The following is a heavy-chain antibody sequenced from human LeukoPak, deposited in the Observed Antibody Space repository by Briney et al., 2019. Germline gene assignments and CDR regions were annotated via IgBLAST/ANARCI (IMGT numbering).Heavy chain of an antibody. V-gene: IGHV4-34*01. J-gene: IGHJ4*02. Sequence: SETLSLTCAVYGGSFSGYYWSWIRQPPGQGLEWIGEINHSGSTNYNPSLKSRVTISVDTSKNQFSLKLSSVTAADTAVYYCARVVNDFWSQGTLVTVSS. CDR2: INHSGST. CDR1: GGSFSGYY. D-gene: IGHD3-3*01. CDR3: ARVVNDF.